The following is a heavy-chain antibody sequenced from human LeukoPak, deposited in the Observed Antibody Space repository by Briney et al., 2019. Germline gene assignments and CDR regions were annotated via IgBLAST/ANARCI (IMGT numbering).Heavy chain of an antibody. Sequence: PGASLRLSCAASGFTFSSYAMSWVRQAPGKGLEWVSAISGSGGSTYYADSVKGRFTISRDNSKNTLYLQMNCLRAEDTAVYYCAKLSSSWYYFWDYWGQGTLVTVSS. J-gene: IGHJ4*02. CDR2: ISGSGGST. CDR3: AKLSSSWYYFWDY. CDR1: GFTFSSYA. D-gene: IGHD6-13*01. V-gene: IGHV3-23*01.